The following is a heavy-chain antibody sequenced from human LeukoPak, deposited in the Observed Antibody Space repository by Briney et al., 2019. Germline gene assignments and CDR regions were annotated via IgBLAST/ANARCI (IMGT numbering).Heavy chain of an antibody. CDR1: GFTFSQTW. J-gene: IGHJ5*02. Sequence: GGSLRLSCAASGFTFSQTWMTWVRQAPGKGLEWVGQIQSKTDGGTTDYAAPVKGRFTISRDDSKSTLYLQMNSLRAEDTAVYYCARAEPPFGYFDWLQLGINWFDPWGQGTLVTVSS. CDR2: IQSKTDGGTT. D-gene: IGHD3-9*01. V-gene: IGHV3-15*01. CDR3: ARAEPPFGYFDWLQLGINWFDP.